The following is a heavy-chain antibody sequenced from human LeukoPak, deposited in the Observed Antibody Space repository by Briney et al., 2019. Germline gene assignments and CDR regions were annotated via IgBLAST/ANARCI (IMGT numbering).Heavy chain of an antibody. V-gene: IGHV1-2*02. CDR1: GYTFTGYY. J-gene: IGHJ6*02. CDR2: INPNSGGT. D-gene: IGHD3-9*01. CDR3: AGISDILTGYYRDYYYGMDV. Sequence: ASVKVSCKASGYTFTGYYMHWVRQAPGQGLEWMGWINPNSGGTNYAQKFPGRGTMTRDTSISTAYMELSRLRSDDTAVYYCAGISDILTGYYRDYYYGMDVWGQGTTVTVSS.